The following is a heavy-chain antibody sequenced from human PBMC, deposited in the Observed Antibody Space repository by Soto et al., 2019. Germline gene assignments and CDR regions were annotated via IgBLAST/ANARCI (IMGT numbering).Heavy chain of an antibody. D-gene: IGHD4-17*01. CDR2: IYYSGST. CDR3: ASRKAVYGDYVDFDY. V-gene: IGHV4-39*01. CDR1: GGSISSSSYY. J-gene: IGHJ4*02. Sequence: SETLSLTCTVSGGSISSSSYYWGWIRQPPGKGLEWIGSIYYSGSTYYNPSLKSRVTISVDTSKNQFSLKLSSVTAADTAVYYCASRKAVYGDYVDFDYWGQGTLVPVSS.